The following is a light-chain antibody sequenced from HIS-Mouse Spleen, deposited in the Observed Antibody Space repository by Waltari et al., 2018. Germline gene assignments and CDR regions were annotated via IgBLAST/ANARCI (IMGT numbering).Light chain of an antibody. J-gene: IGKJ1*01. Sequence: DIVMTQSPDSLAVSLGERATINCKSSQSVLYSSNNQNYLAWYQQKPGQPPKLRIYWASTRETGVPDRFSGSGSGTDFTLNISSLQAEDVAVYYCQQYNNWPLWTFGQGTKVEIK. V-gene: IGKV4-1*01. CDR1: QSVLYSSNNQNY. CDR2: WAS. CDR3: QQYNNWPLWT.